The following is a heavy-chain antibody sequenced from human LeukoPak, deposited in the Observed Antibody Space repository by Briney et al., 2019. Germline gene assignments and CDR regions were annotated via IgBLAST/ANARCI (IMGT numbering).Heavy chain of an antibody. CDR3: ASYASGYNWLKV. CDR1: GHTFTDYY. D-gene: IGHD2-2*01. Sequence: ASVKVSCKASGHTFTDYYMHWVRQAPGQGLEWMGWIHPASGATKYAQIFQSRVTVTRDTSISTAYMELTRLRSDDTAVYYCASYASGYNWLKVWGQGTLVTVSS. CDR2: IHPASGAT. J-gene: IGHJ5*02. V-gene: IGHV1-2*02.